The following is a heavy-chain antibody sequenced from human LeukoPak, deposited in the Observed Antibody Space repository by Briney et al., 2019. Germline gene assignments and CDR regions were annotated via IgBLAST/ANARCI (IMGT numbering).Heavy chain of an antibody. D-gene: IGHD4-17*01. CDR1: GGSVSSGSYY. CDR3: ARAYGDYHY. CDR2: IYYSGST. J-gene: IGHJ4*02. Sequence: SETLSLTCTVSGGSVSSGSYYWSWIRQPPGKGLEWIGDIYYSGSTNYNPSLKSRVTISVDTSKNQFSLKLSSVTAADTAVYYCARAYGDYHYWGQGTLVTVSS. V-gene: IGHV4-61*01.